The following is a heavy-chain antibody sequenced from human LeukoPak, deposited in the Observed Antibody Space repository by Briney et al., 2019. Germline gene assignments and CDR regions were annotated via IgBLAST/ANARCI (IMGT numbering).Heavy chain of an antibody. V-gene: IGHV3-66*01. CDR3: ASDSYSPEYFQH. D-gene: IGHD2-15*01. CDR1: GFSVSNNY. J-gene: IGHJ1*01. CDR2: IYSGGST. Sequence: GGSLRLSCAASGFSVSNNYLSWVRQAPGKGLEWVSVIYSGGSTFYADSVKGRFTISRDNSKNTLYLQMNSLRAEDTAVYYCASDSYSPEYFQHWGQGTLVTVSS.